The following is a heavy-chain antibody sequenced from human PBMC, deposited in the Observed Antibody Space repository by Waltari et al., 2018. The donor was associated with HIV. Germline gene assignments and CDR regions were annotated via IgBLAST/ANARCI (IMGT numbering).Heavy chain of an antibody. CDR1: GGSISSSSYY. CDR3: ARVELYYYDSSGYFHNWFDP. CDR2: IYYSGST. D-gene: IGHD3-22*01. Sequence: QLQLQESGPGLVKPSATLSLTCTVSGGSISSSSYYLGWIPPPPGKGLEWIGSIYYSGSTYYNPSLKSRVTISVDTSKNQFSLKLSSVTAADTAVYYCARVELYYYDSSGYFHNWFDPWGQGTLVTVSS. J-gene: IGHJ5*02. V-gene: IGHV4-39*07.